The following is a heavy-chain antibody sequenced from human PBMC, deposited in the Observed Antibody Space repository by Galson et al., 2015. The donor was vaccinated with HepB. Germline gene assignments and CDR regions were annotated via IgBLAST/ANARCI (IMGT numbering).Heavy chain of an antibody. CDR1: GGTFSTSA. V-gene: IGHV1-69*13. CDR2: IIPFFKTT. Sequence: SVKVSCKASGGTFSTSAISWVRQAPGQGLEWLGGIIPFFKTTKYAQKFQDRVTITADDSTSTAYMELSSLRSEDTALYYCAKSFARVPTFLDPGSNFDSWGQGTLVIVSS. CDR3: AKSFARVPTFLDPGSNFDS. D-gene: IGHD3/OR15-3a*01. J-gene: IGHJ4*02.